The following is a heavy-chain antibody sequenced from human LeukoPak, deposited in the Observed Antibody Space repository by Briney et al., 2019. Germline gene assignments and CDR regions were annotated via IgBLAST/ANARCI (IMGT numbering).Heavy chain of an antibody. V-gene: IGHV4-59*01. CDR1: GGSISSYY. J-gene: IGHJ3*02. CDR3: ARAAARGRPLFAFDI. CDR2: IYYSGST. D-gene: IGHD1-26*01. Sequence: PSETLSLTCTVSGGSISSYYWSWIRQPPGKGLEWIGYIYYSGSTNYNPSLKSRVTISVDTSKNQFSLKLSSVTAADTAVYYCARAAARGRPLFAFDIWGQGTMVTVSS.